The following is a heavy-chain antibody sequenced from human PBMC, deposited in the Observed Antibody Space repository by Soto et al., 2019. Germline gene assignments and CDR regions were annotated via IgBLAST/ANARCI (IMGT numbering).Heavy chain of an antibody. CDR1: GYTFTSYY. Sequence: ASVKVSCKASGYTFTSYYMPWVRQAPGQGLVCMGIINPSGASTSYAQKFQGRVTMTRDTSTSTVYMELSSLRSEDTAVYYCAVAPRRHYYGMDVWCQGTTVADSS. V-gene: IGHV1-46*01. J-gene: IGHJ6*02. CDR2: INPSGAST. CDR3: AVAPRRHYYGMDV.